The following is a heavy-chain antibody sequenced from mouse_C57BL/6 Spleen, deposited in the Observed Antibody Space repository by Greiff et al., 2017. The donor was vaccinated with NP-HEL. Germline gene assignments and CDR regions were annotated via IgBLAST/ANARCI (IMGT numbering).Heavy chain of an antibody. CDR3: ARSPSYYGNFDY. D-gene: IGHD1-1*02. Sequence: QVQLKESGAELVRPGASVKLSCKASGYTFTDYYINWVKQRPGQGLEWIARIYPGSGNTYYNEKFKGKATLTAEKSSSTAYMQLSSLTSEDSAVYFCARSPSYYGNFDYWGQGTTLTVSS. CDR2: IYPGSGNT. V-gene: IGHV1-76*01. J-gene: IGHJ2*01. CDR1: GYTFTDYY.